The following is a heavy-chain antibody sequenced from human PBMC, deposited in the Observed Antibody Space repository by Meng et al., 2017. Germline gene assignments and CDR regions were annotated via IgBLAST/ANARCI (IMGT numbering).Heavy chain of an antibody. D-gene: IGHD3-10*01. V-gene: IGHV3-11*04. J-gene: IGHJ6*02. CDR2: ISSSCSTI. CDR3: AREGGLRLLWFGELWDGMDV. Sequence: GGSLRLSCAASGFTFSDYYMSWIRQAPGKGLEWVSYISSSCSTIYYADSVKGRFTISRDNAKNSLYLQMNSLRAEDTAVYYCAREGGLRLLWFGELWDGMDVWGQGTTVTVSS. CDR1: GFTFSDYY.